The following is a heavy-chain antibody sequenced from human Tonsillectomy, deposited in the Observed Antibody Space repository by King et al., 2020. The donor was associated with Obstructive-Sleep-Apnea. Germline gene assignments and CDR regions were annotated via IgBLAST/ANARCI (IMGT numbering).Heavy chain of an antibody. J-gene: IGHJ4*02. Sequence: QLVQSGGEVKKPGASVKVSCKAFGYSFTSHGINWVRQAPGQGLEWMGWISGYNGNRKDAQKFQGRVIMTTDTPTSTAYMELKSLRSDDTAVYDCARDQGGDDFPSYFDYWGQGTLVTVSS. CDR1: GYSFTSHG. CDR3: ARDQGGDDFPSYFDY. V-gene: IGHV1-18*04. CDR2: ISGYNGNR. D-gene: IGHD2-21*02.